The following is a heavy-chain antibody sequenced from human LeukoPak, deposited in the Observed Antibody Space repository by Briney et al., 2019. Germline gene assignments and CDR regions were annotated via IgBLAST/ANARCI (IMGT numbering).Heavy chain of an antibody. V-gene: IGHV4-31*03. CDR3: ASTAAGMSYYYMDV. Sequence: SETLSLTCTVSGGSISSGGYYWSWIRQHPGKGLEWIGYIYYSGSTYYNPSLKSRVTISVDTSKNQFSLKLSSVTAADTAVYYCASTAAGMSYYYMDVWGKGTTVTVSS. CDR1: GGSISSGGYY. CDR2: IYYSGST. D-gene: IGHD6-13*01. J-gene: IGHJ6*03.